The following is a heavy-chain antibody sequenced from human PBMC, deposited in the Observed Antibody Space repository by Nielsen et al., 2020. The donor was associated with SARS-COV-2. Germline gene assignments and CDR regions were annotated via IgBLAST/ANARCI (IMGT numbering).Heavy chain of an antibody. CDR1: GFTFSSYA. CDR2: ISGSGVST. CDR3: AMHSVGLVAVVAAPFDY. D-gene: IGHD2-15*01. Sequence: LSLTCAASGFTFSSYAMSWVRQAPGKGLEWVSSISGSGVSTYYADSVKGRFTISRDNSKNTLYLQMNSLRAEDTAIYYCAMHSVGLVAVVAAPFDYWGQGTLVTVSS. V-gene: IGHV3-23*01. J-gene: IGHJ4*02.